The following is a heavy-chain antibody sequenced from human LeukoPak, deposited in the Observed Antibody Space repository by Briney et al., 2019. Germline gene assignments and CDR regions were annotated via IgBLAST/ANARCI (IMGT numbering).Heavy chain of an antibody. CDR3: ARALRLTYYDYVWGSYRLRSHFDY. CDR2: IYFSGST. Sequence: SETLSLTCTVSGDSISSNSFYWTWIRQPAGKGLEWVGHIYFSGSTNYNPSLKSRVTISVDTSKNQFSLKLRSVTAADTAVYYCARALRLTYYDYVWGSYRLRSHFDYWGQGTLVTVSS. J-gene: IGHJ4*02. V-gene: IGHV4-61*09. CDR1: GDSISSNSFY. D-gene: IGHD3-16*02.